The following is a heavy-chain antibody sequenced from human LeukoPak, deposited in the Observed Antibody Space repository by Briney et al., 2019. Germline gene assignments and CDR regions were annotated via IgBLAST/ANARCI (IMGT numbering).Heavy chain of an antibody. D-gene: IGHD3-9*01. V-gene: IGHV3-53*01. Sequence: GRSLRLFCAASRFTVNSNYMSWVRQASGKGLEEVSVIYCGGSTYSADSVKGRFTISRDNSKNTLYLQMNSLRAEDTAVYYCARASLYDILTGYYTPYYFDYWGQGTLVTVSS. CDR3: ARASLYDILTGYYTPYYFDY. CDR1: RFTVNSNY. J-gene: IGHJ4*02. CDR2: IYCGGST.